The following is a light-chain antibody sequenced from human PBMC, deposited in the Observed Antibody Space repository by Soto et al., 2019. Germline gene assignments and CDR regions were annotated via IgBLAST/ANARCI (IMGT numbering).Light chain of an antibody. CDR1: QSISSW. CDR3: QQYNSYSWWT. CDR2: DAS. Sequence: DIQMTQSPSSLSASVEDRVIITCRASQSISSWLAWYQQKPGKAPKLLIYDASSLESGVPSRFSGSGSGTEFTLTISSLQPDDFATYYCQQYNSYSWWTFGQGTKVDIK. V-gene: IGKV1-5*01. J-gene: IGKJ1*01.